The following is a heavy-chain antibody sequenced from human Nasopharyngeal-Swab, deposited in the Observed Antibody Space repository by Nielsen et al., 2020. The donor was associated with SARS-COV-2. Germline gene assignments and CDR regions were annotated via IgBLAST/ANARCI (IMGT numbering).Heavy chain of an antibody. CDR3: ARGRLRYFDWLPRGGYWFDP. J-gene: IGHJ5*02. V-gene: IGHV4-34*01. CDR2: INHSGST. Sequence: SETLSLTCAVYGVSFSGYYWSWIRQPPGKGLEWIGEINHSGSTNYNPSLKSRVTISVDTSKNQFSLKLSSVTAADTAVYYCARGRLRYFDWLPRGGYWFDPWGQGTLVTVSS. CDR1: GVSFSGYY. D-gene: IGHD3-9*01.